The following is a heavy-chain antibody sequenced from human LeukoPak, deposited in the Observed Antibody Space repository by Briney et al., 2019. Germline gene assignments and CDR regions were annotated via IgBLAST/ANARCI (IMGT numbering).Heavy chain of an antibody. Sequence: TGGSPRLSCAASGFTFSSYGMPWVRQAPGKGLEWVAFIRYDGSNKYYADSVKGRFTISRDNSKNTLYLQMNSLRAEDTAVYYCAKDSVKVARTGPDYWGQGTLVTVSS. CDR1: GFTFSSYG. CDR2: IRYDGSNK. V-gene: IGHV3-30*02. CDR3: AKDSVKVARTGPDY. D-gene: IGHD1-14*01. J-gene: IGHJ4*02.